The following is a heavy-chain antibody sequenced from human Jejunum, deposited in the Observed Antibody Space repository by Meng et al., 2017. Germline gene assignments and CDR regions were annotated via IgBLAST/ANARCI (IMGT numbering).Heavy chain of an antibody. CDR2: INGNGDNI. V-gene: IGHV3-11*01. D-gene: IGHD3-16*01. CDR1: GFTFSDKY. Sequence: GESLKISCEGSGFTFSDKYMTWIRQAPGKGLEWVTYINGNGDNIRYADSVKGRFTISRDNSKNSLSLEINGLRVEDTAVYYCGGGRGVATGMDVWGPGTTVTGSS. CDR3: GGGRGVATGMDV. J-gene: IGHJ6*01.